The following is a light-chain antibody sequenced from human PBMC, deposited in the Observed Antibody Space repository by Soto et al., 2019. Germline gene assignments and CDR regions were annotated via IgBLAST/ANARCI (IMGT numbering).Light chain of an antibody. Sequence: EIVLTQSPATLSLSPGERATLSCRASQSISSYLAWYQQKPGQAPRLLIYDASNRATGIPARFSGSGSGTHFTLTISSLQPEDCAVYYCQQRSNWPPITFGQGTRLEIK. CDR1: QSISSY. CDR3: QQRSNWPPIT. V-gene: IGKV3-11*01. J-gene: IGKJ5*01. CDR2: DAS.